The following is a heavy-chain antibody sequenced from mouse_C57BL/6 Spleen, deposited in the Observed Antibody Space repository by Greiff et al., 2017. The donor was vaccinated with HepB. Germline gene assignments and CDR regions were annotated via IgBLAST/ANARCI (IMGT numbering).Heavy chain of an antibody. D-gene: IGHD4-1*01. CDR3: ASVTGRFDY. Sequence: EVMLVESGGGLVKPGGSLKLSCAASGFTFSSYTMSWVRQTPEKRLEWVATISGGGGNTYYPDSVKGRFTISRDNAKNTLYLQMSSLRSEDTALYYCASVTGRFDYWGQGTTLTVSS. CDR2: ISGGGGNT. J-gene: IGHJ2*01. V-gene: IGHV5-9*01. CDR1: GFTFSSYT.